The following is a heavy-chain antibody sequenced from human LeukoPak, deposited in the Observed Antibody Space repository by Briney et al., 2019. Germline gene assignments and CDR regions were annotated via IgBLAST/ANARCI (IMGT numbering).Heavy chain of an antibody. CDR2: IIPIFGTA. J-gene: IGHJ4*02. D-gene: IGHD6-6*01. Sequence: SVKVSCKASGYTFTGYYMHWVRQAPGQGLEWMGWIIPIFGTANYAQKFQGRVTITADKSTSTAYMELSSLRAEDTAVYYCAIVSSSGPSDFDYWGQGTLVTVSS. CDR1: GYTFTGYY. V-gene: IGHV1-69*06. CDR3: AIVSSSGPSDFDY.